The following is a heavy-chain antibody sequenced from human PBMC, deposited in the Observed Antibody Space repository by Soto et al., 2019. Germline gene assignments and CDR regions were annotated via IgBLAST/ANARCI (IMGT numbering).Heavy chain of an antibody. CDR2: IYSGGST. J-gene: IGHJ4*02. CDR3: ASGDVLRYFDWLTDY. CDR1: GFTGSGNY. Sequence: EVQLVESGGGLVQPGGSLRLSCAASGFTGSGNYMSWVRQAPGKGLEWVSVIYSGGSTYYADSVKGRFTISRDNSKNTLYLQMNSLRAEDTAVYYCASGDVLRYFDWLTDYWGQGTLVTVSS. D-gene: IGHD3-9*01. V-gene: IGHV3-66*01.